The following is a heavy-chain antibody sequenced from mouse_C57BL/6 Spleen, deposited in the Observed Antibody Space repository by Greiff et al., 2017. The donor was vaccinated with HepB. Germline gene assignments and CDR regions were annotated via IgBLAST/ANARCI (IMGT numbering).Heavy chain of an antibody. V-gene: IGHV5-4*01. J-gene: IGHJ2*01. CDR2: ISDGGSYT. CDR1: GFTFSSYA. CDR3: ARDGYDGGFDY. D-gene: IGHD2-2*01. Sequence: EVKLVDSGGGLVKPGGSLKLSCAASGFTFSSYAMSWVRQTPEKRLEWVATISDGGSYTYYPDNVKGRFTISRDNAKNNLYLQMSHLKSEDTAMYYCARDGYDGGFDYWGQGTTLTVSS.